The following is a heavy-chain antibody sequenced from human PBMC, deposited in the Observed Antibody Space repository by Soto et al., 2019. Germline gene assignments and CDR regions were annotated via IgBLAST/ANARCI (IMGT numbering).Heavy chain of an antibody. J-gene: IGHJ4*02. V-gene: IGHV4-59*01. Sequence: QVQLLQSGPRLVKPSETLSLTCTVASGSISSYYWSWLRQPPGPGLEWIGYAYYSGTNNYNSSLKSRLTISIDTSKNQFSLTLNSVTAADTAVYYCARTPFSYFGLWTHLYYFDFWDQGALVTVSS. D-gene: IGHD3-9*01. CDR2: AYYSGTN. CDR3: ARTPFSYFGLWTHLYYFDF. CDR1: SGSISSYY.